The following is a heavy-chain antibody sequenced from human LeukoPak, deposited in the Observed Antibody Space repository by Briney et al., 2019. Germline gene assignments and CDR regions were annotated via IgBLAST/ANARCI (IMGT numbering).Heavy chain of an antibody. V-gene: IGHV4-4*02. J-gene: IGHJ4*02. CDR3: ASGGDLTPLDY. CDR2: IYHSGST. CDR1: GGSISSNKW. Sequence: SGTLSLTCAVSGGSISSNKWWNWVRQPPGKGLEWIGEIYHSGSTNYNPSLKSRVTISLDKSKNQFSLKLTPVTAADTAVYYCASGGDLTPLDYWGQGTLVTVSS. D-gene: IGHD3-16*01.